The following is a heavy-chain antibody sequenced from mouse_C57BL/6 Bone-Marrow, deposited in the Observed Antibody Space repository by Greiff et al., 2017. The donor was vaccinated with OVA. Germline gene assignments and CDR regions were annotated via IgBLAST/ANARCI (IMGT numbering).Heavy chain of an antibody. CDR3: TTHYYGSYYAMDY. Sequence: VHVKQSGAELVRPGASVKLSCTASGFNIKDDYMHWVKQRPEQGLEWIGWIDPENGDTEYASKFQGKATITADTSSNTAYLQLSSLTSEDTAVYYCTTHYYGSYYAMDYWGQGTSVTVSS. J-gene: IGHJ4*01. V-gene: IGHV14-4*01. CDR2: IDPENGDT. D-gene: IGHD1-1*01. CDR1: GFNIKDDY.